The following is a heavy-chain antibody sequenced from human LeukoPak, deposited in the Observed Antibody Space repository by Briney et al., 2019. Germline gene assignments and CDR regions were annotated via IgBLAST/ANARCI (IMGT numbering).Heavy chain of an antibody. V-gene: IGHV4-34*01. CDR2: INHSGST. D-gene: IGHD2-15*01. CDR3: ARAPNDIVVVVRGNYFDY. Sequence: PSETLSLTCAVYGGSFSGYYWSWIRQPPGKGLEWIGEINHSGSTNYNPSLKSRVTISVDTSKNQFSLKLSSVTAADTAVYYCARAPNDIVVVVRGNYFDYWGQGTLVTVSS. J-gene: IGHJ4*02. CDR1: GGSFSGYY.